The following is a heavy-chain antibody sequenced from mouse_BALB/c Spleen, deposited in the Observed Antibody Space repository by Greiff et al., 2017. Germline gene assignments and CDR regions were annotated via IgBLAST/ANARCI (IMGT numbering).Heavy chain of an antibody. CDR2: ISNLAYSI. V-gene: IGHV5-15*02. CDR1: GFTFSDYG. Sequence: EVQGVESGGGLVQPGGSRKLSCAASGFTFSDYGMAWVRQAPGKGPEWVAFISNLAYSIYYADTVTGRFTISRENAKNTLYLEMSSLRSEDTAMYYCARAIELFYAMDYWGQGTSVTVSS. J-gene: IGHJ4*01. CDR3: ARAIELFYAMDY.